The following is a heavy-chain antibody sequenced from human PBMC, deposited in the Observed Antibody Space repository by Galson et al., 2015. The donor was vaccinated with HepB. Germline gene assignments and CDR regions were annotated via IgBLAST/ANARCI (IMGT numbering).Heavy chain of an antibody. CDR1: GFTFSSYG. J-gene: IGHJ4*02. V-gene: IGHV3-33*08. D-gene: IGHD6-13*01. Sequence: SLRLSCAASGFTFSSYGMHWVRQAPGKGLEWVAVIWYDGSNKYYADSVKGRFTISRDNSKNTLYLQMNSLRAEDTAVYYCARENGRAAAGFYFDYWGQGTLVTVSS. CDR2: IWYDGSNK. CDR3: ARENGRAAAGFYFDY.